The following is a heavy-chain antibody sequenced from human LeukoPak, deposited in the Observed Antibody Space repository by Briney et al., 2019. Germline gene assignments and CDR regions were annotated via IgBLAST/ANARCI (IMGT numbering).Heavy chain of an antibody. V-gene: IGHV3-30*02. CDR2: IRYDGSNK. D-gene: IGHD3-3*01. J-gene: IGHJ6*03. Sequence: GGSLRLSCAASGFTFSSYGMHWVRQAPGKGLEWVAFIRYDGSNKYYADSVKGRFTISRDNSKNTLYLQMNSLRAEDTAVYYCAKAYDFWSGYSPDYYYYMDVWGKGTTVTVSS. CDR1: GFTFSSYG. CDR3: AKAYDFWSGYSPDYYYYMDV.